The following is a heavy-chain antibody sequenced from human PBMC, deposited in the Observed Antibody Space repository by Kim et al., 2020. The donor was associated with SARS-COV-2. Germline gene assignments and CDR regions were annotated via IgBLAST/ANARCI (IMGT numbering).Heavy chain of an antibody. J-gene: IGHJ6*01. D-gene: IGHD5-18*01. Sequence: GGSLRLSCAASGFTYSSHGMHWVRQAPGKGLEWVALIWYDGSNKYYADSVRGLFTISRDNSKKTLYLETNSLRAEDTAVYYCARDRRYSQYYYYHYGMDV. V-gene: IGHV3-33*01. CDR2: IWYDGSNK. CDR1: GFTYSSHG. CDR3: ARDRRYSQYYYYHYGMDV.